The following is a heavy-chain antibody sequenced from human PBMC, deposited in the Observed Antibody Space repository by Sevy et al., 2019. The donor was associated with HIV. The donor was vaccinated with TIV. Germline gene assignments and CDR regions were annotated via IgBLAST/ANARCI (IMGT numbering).Heavy chain of an antibody. J-gene: IGHJ3*02. CDR2: INWSGSNT. D-gene: IGHD3-22*01. CDR1: GITFDDYA. Sequence: GGSLRLSCAASGITFDDYAMSWVRQAPGKGLEWVSGINWSGSNTGYADSVKGRFTISRDSAKTSLYLQMNSLRTEDTALYYCARNTYYYDTTGFGAFDIWGQGTMVTVSS. CDR3: ARNTYYYDTTGFGAFDI. V-gene: IGHV3-20*04.